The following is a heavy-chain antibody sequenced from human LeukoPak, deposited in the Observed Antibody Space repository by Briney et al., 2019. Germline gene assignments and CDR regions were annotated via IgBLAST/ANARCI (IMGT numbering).Heavy chain of an antibody. CDR2: MNPNSGNT. CDR3: ARELDGGNSGFST. CDR1: GYTFNSYG. J-gene: IGHJ3*01. Sequence: GASVKVSCRASGYTFNSYGISWVRQATGQGLEWMGWMNPNSGNTGYAQKFQGRVTMTRNTSISTAYMELSSLRSEDTAVYYCARELDGGNSGFSTWGQGTMVTVSS. D-gene: IGHD5-12*01. V-gene: IGHV1-8*02.